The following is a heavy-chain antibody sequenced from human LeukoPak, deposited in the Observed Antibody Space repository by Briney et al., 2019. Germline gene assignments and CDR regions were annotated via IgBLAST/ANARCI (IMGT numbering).Heavy chain of an antibody. Sequence: PSETLSLTCTVSGGSISSGSYYWSWIRQPAGKGLEWIGRIYTSGSTSYNPSLKSRVTISVDTSKNQFSLKLISVTAADTAVYYCARSADYGSGSYIVDPWGQGTLVTVSS. D-gene: IGHD3-10*01. J-gene: IGHJ5*02. V-gene: IGHV4-61*02. CDR3: ARSADYGSGSYIVDP. CDR1: GGSISSGSYY. CDR2: IYTSGST.